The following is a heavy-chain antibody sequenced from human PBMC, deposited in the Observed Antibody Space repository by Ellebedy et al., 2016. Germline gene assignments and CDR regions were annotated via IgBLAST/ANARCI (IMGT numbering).Heavy chain of an antibody. V-gene: IGHV3-23*01. CDR3: AMCSDGSCYSGDYFDY. CDR2: ISGSGGST. Sequence: GGSLRLSCAASGFTFNSYAMSWVRQAPGKGLEWVSAISGSGGSTYYADSVKGRFTISRDNSKNTLYLQMNSLRAEDTAVYYCAMCSDGSCYSGDYFDYWGQGTLVTVSS. D-gene: IGHD2-15*01. CDR1: GFTFNSYA. J-gene: IGHJ4*02.